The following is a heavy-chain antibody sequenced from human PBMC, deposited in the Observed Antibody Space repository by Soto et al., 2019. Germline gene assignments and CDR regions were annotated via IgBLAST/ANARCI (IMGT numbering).Heavy chain of an antibody. Sequence: EVQVLESGGGLVQPGGSLRLSCAATGFTFSDFAMSWVRQAPGKGLEWVSRIYGGGNGPHYADSVKGRVTFSRDNSKHTLYLQMNSLRAEDTAVYYCAKMEGMDPWAYSFDYWGQGTLVTVSS. V-gene: IGHV3-23*01. D-gene: IGHD2-2*03. CDR3: AKMEGMDPWAYSFDY. J-gene: IGHJ4*02. CDR1: GFTFSDFA. CDR2: IYGGGNGP.